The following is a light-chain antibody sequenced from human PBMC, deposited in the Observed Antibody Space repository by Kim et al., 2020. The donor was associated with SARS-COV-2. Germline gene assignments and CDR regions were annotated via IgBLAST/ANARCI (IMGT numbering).Light chain of an antibody. CDR3: QTWGTVV. J-gene: IGLJ2*01. Sequence: LGASVAPTITISSRQSRYAITWHQKQQEKGPRYLMMLNSDGSHSKRDGIPDRISGSSSGAERYLTITSHQSEDEADYCCQTWGTVVFGGGTQLTVL. CDR2: LNSDGSH. V-gene: IGLV4-69*01. CDR1: SRQSRYA.